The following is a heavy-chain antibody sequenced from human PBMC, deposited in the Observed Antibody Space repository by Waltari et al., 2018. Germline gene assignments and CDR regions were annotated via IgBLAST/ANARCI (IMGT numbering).Heavy chain of an antibody. CDR1: GGTFSSYA. CDR2: IIPIFGTA. CDR3: ARWGRVGVYYYYYMDV. Sequence: QVQLVQSGAEVKKPGSSVKVSCKASGGTFSSYAISWVRQAPGQGLEWMGGIIPIFGTANYAQKFQGRVTMTRDTSISTAYMELSRLRSDDTAVYYCARWGRVGVYYYYYMDVWGKGTTVTVSS. V-gene: IGHV1-69*05. D-gene: IGHD3-10*01. J-gene: IGHJ6*03.